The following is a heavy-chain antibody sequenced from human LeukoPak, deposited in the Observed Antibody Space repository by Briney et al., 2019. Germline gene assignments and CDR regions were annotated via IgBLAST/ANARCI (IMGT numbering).Heavy chain of an antibody. J-gene: IGHJ5*02. Sequence: GGSLRLSCAASGFTYSSYWMHWVRQAPGKGRVWVSRINGDGSRTNCADSVKGRFTISRDNAENTLYLQMNSLRVEDTAVYYCTRDFDAATGSWGQGTLVTVSS. CDR3: TRDFDAATGS. CDR2: INGDGSRT. CDR1: GFTYSSYW. D-gene: IGHD3-9*01. V-gene: IGHV3-74*01.